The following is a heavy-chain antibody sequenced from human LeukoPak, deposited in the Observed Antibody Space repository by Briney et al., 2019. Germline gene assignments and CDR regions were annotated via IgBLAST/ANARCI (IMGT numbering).Heavy chain of an antibody. CDR3: ARLSSGWYNWFDP. CDR1: GFTFSSYE. V-gene: IGHV3-48*03. Sequence: GGSLRLSCAASGFTFSSYEMNWVRQAPGKGLEWVSYISSSGSTIYYADSVKGRFTISRDNAKNSLYLQMNSLRAEDTAVYYCARLSSGWYNWFDPWGQGTLVTVSS. J-gene: IGHJ5*02. D-gene: IGHD6-19*01. CDR2: ISSSGSTI.